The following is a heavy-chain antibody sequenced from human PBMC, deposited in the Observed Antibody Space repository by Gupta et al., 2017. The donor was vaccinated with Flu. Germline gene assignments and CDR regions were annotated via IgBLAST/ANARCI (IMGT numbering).Heavy chain of an antibody. CDR2: IKPKADGATT. Sequence: EVRLVESGGGLVKPGGSRKLSCAASGFHLSDGWMNWVRQAPGKGLEWVGRIKPKADGATTDYSASLRGRFIISRDDSKNTLSLEMNNLQIEDTAVYFCASSLYPLCQGTLVTVSS. CDR3: ASSLYP. CDR1: GFHLSDGW. V-gene: IGHV3-15*01. J-gene: IGHJ5*02.